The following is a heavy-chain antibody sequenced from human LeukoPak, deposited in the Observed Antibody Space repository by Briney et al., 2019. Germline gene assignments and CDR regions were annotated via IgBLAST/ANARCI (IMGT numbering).Heavy chain of an antibody. J-gene: IGHJ4*02. CDR1: GFTFSSYA. V-gene: IGHV3-30*18. CDR3: AKDRHILTGYYPPSFDY. Sequence: GGSLRLSCAASGFTFSSYAMNWVRQAPGKGLEWVAVISYDGSNKYYADSVKGRFTISRDNSKNTLYLQMNSLRAEDTAVYYCAKDRHILTGYYPPSFDYWGQGTLVTVSS. CDR2: ISYDGSNK. D-gene: IGHD3-9*01.